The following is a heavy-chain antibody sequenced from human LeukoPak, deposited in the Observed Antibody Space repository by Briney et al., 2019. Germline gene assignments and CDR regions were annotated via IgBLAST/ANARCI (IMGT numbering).Heavy chain of an antibody. CDR3: ARGFAYGDTGSFDY. Sequence: PSETLSLTCTVSGGSISGYYWSWIRQPPGKGLEWIGYIYYSGSTTYNSSLKSRVTISADTSKNQFSLKLSSVTAADTAVYYCARGFAYGDTGSFDYWGQGALVTVSS. CDR2: IYYSGST. V-gene: IGHV4-59*01. D-gene: IGHD4-17*01. CDR1: GGSISGYY. J-gene: IGHJ4*02.